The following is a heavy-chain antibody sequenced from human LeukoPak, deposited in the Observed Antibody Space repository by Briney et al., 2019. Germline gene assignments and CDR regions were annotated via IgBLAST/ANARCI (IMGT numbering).Heavy chain of an antibody. V-gene: IGHV1-2*02. CDR3: ARRLTRVNSYYGLDV. D-gene: IGHD1-7*01. CDR2: INPNSGGT. CDR1: GYTFTSYY. Sequence: SVKVSCKASGYTFTSYYIHWVRQAPGQGLEWMGWINPNSGGTRNAQKLQGRVTMTSDTSTRTAYMELSSLKSDDTAVYYCARRLTRVNSYYGLDVWGQGTTVTVSS. J-gene: IGHJ6*02.